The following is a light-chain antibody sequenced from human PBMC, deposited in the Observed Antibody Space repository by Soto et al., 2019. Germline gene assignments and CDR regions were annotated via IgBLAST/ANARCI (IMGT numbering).Light chain of an antibody. CDR2: TAS. V-gene: IGKV1-27*01. Sequence: DIQMTQSPSSLSASVGDSVTITCRASQGINNYLAWYQQKPGKVPVLLIYTASTLKPGVPSRFSGRGAGTDFTLTISSLQPEDFATYYCQKYDSAPRTFGQGTKVEIK. CDR1: QGINNY. CDR3: QKYDSAPRT. J-gene: IGKJ1*01.